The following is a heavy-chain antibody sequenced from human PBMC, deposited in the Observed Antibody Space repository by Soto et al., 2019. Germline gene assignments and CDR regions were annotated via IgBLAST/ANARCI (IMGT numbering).Heavy chain of an antibody. J-gene: IGHJ5*02. V-gene: IGHV1-2*02. Sequence: QVQLVQSGAEVKKPGASVKVSCKAPRYTFTAYFMHWVRQAPGQGLEWMGCINTNIGATHYDLSFQGRANITRDTSISTAYMELWSLSSDDTAGYYCACHGPGARFDPWGQGTLVIVSS. CDR1: RYTFTAYF. CDR3: ACHGPGARFDP. CDR2: INTNIGAT.